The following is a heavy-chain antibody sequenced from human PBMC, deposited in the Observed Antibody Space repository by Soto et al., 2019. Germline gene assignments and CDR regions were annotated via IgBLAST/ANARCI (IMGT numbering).Heavy chain of an antibody. V-gene: IGHV3-64*01. CDR2: ISSNGGST. CDR1: GFTFSSYA. CDR3: ARGEFHVDY. Sequence: GGSLRLSCAASGFTFSSYAMHWVRQAPGKGLEYVSAISSNGGSTYYANSVKGRFTISRDNSKNTLYLQMGSLRAEDMAVYYCARGEFHVDYWGQGTLVTVSS. J-gene: IGHJ4*02. D-gene: IGHD3-10*01.